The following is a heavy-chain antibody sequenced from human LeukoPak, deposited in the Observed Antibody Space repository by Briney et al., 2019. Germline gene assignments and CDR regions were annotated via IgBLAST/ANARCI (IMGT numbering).Heavy chain of an antibody. J-gene: IGHJ5*02. D-gene: IGHD6-6*01. CDR1: GFTFSSYS. Sequence: GGSLRLSCAASGFTFSSYSMNWVRQAPGKGLEWVSYISSSSSTIYYADSVKGRFTIPRDNAKNSLYLQMNSLRAEDTAVYYCARGRGYSSSSWGAWGQGILVTVSS. CDR2: ISSSSSTI. CDR3: ARGRGYSSSSWGA. V-gene: IGHV3-48*01.